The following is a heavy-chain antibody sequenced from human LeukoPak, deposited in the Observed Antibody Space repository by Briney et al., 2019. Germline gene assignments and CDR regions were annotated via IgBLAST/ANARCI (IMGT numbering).Heavy chain of an antibody. D-gene: IGHD1-26*01. J-gene: IGHJ3*02. Sequence: GGSLRLSCAASGFTFSSYGMHCVRQAPGKGLKWVAVISYDGSNKYYADSVKGRFTISTDNSKNTLYLQMNSLRAEHTAVYYCAKVPTTLGWDDPFDIWGQGTMVTVSS. CDR2: ISYDGSNK. V-gene: IGHV3-30*18. CDR3: AKVPTTLGWDDPFDI. CDR1: GFTFSSYG.